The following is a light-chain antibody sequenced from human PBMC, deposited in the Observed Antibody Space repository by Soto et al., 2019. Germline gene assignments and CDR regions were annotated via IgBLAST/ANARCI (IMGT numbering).Light chain of an antibody. CDR3: QQYGSPWT. J-gene: IGKJ1*01. CDR2: GAS. V-gene: IGKV3-20*01. Sequence: EIVLTQSPATLSLSPGERATLSCRASQSVSSDYLAWYRQRPGQAPRLLIYGASSRATGIPDRFSGSGSGTDFTLTISRLEPEDFAVYYCQQYGSPWTFGQGTKVDIK. CDR1: QSVSSDY.